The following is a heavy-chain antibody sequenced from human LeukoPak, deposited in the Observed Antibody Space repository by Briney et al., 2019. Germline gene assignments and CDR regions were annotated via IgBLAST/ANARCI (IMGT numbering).Heavy chain of an antibody. J-gene: IGHJ3*02. D-gene: IGHD2-15*01. CDR3: ARATLNTRNAIDI. V-gene: IGHV3-74*01. Sequence: GGSLRLSRAASKFTFSSYWMHWVRLAAGNGLVWVSRIKSDGSTTYYADSVKGLFTISRDNAKNTLYLQMDSLRAEDTAVYYCARATLNTRNAIDICGQGTMVTVSS. CDR1: KFTFSSYW. CDR2: IKSDGSTT.